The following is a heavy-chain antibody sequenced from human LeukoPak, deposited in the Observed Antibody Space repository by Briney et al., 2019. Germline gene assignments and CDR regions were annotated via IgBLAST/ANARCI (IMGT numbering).Heavy chain of an antibody. CDR1: GGTFSSYA. V-gene: IGHV1-69*05. Sequence: SSVKVSCKASGGTFSSYAISWVRQAPGQGLEWVGGIIPIFGTANYAQKFQGRVTITTDESTSTAYMELSSLRSEDTAVYYCARDPGIAVAGTDVFDYWGQGTLVTVSS. CDR3: ARDPGIAVAGTDVFDY. D-gene: IGHD6-19*01. J-gene: IGHJ4*02. CDR2: IIPIFGTA.